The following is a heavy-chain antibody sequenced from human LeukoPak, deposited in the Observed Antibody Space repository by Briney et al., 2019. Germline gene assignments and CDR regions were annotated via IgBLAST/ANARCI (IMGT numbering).Heavy chain of an antibody. CDR2: VNPDSGAS. CDR1: GYAFTTYY. CDR3: ARVGIVPRTPITHFDY. J-gene: IGHJ4*02. Sequence: ASVKVSCKASGYAFTTYYIHWVRQAPGQGLEWMGWVNPDSGASNYAQRFQGRVTMTRDTSIGTAYMELSRLTSDDTAVYYCARVGIVPRTPITHFDYWGQGTLATVSS. V-gene: IGHV1-2*02. D-gene: IGHD1-26*01.